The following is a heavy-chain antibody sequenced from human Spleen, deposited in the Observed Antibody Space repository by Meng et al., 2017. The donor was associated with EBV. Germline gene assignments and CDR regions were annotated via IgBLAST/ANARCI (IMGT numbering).Heavy chain of an antibody. D-gene: IGHD3-10*01. CDR2: ISAYNGNT. Sequence: SGSELKKPGASVKVSCKASGYTFTSYGISWVRQAPGQGLEWMGWISAYNGNTNYAQKLQGRVTMTTDTSTSTAYMELRSLRSDDTAVYYCARAPMVQGEGWFDPWGQGTLVTVSS. CDR3: ARAPMVQGEGWFDP. J-gene: IGHJ5*02. CDR1: GYTFTSYG. V-gene: IGHV1-18*01.